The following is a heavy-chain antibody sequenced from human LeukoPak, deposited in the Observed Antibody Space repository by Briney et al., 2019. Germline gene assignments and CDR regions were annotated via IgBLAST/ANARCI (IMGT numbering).Heavy chain of an antibody. CDR3: ASAPHVNYFDF. Sequence: PSETLSLTCTVSGDSMASYYWSWIRQPPGKGLEWIGYISYSGSTNYNPSLKSRVTISIDTSKNQFSLILSSVTAADTALYYCASAPHVNYFDFWGQGALVTVST. D-gene: IGHD2/OR15-2a*01. J-gene: IGHJ4*02. CDR2: ISYSGST. CDR1: GDSMASYY. V-gene: IGHV4-59*08.